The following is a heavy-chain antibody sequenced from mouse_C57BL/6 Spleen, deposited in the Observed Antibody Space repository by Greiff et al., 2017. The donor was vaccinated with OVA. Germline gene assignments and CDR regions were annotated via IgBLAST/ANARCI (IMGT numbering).Heavy chain of an antibody. V-gene: IGHV5-4*03. D-gene: IGHD2-3*01. J-gene: IGHJ4*01. Sequence: EVMLVESGGGLVKPGGSLKLSCAASGFTFSSYAMSWVRQTPEKRLEWVATISDGGSYTYYPDNVKGRFTISRDNAKNNLYLQMSHLKSEDTAMYYCARAPRDGYYDAMDYWGQGTSVTVSS. CDR1: GFTFSSYA. CDR3: ARAPRDGYYDAMDY. CDR2: ISDGGSYT.